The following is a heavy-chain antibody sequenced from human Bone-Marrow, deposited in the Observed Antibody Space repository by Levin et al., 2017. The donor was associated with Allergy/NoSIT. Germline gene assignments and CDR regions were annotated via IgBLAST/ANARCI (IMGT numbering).Heavy chain of an antibody. CDR2: INSDGTST. J-gene: IGHJ4*02. CDR1: GFTFSNYW. CDR3: TRVGGLYSTSWYSFY. V-gene: IGHV3-74*01. D-gene: IGHD6-13*01. Sequence: LSGGSLRLSCAASGFTFSNYWMHWVRQAPGRGLVWVSGINSDGTSTYYADSVKGRFTISRDNAKNTLYLQMHSLRAEDTAVYYCTRVGGLYSTSWYSFYWGQGTLVTVSP.